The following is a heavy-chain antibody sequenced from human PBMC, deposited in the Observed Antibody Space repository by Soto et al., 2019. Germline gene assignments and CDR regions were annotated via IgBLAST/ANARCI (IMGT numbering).Heavy chain of an antibody. CDR1: GYTFTGYY. CDR3: AKGGSRVAAGARVYLYNAMDV. Sequence: QVQLVQSGTEVKRPGDSVKVSCKASGYTFTGYYVHWVRQAPGQGLEWLGWINPNSGDTYLAQRFQGPVNMNRDTSIGTAYMEMRGLTSDNTAKDDGAKGGSRVAAGARVYLYNAMDVWGQGTTVTVSS. D-gene: IGHD6-13*01. J-gene: IGHJ6*02. V-gene: IGHV1-2*02. CDR2: INPNSGDT.